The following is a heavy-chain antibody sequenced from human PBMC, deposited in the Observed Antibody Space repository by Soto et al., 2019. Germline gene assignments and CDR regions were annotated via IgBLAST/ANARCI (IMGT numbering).Heavy chain of an antibody. CDR2: IYYSGST. CDR1: GGSISSYY. V-gene: IGHV4-59*01. J-gene: IGHJ6*03. Sequence: SETLSLTCTVSGGSISSYYWSWIRQPPGKGLEWIGYIYYSGSTNYNPSLKSRVTISVDTSKNQFSLKLSSVTAADTAVYYCARGRYDFWSGSTKPYYYYYYYIDVWGKGTTVTVSS. D-gene: IGHD3-3*01. CDR3: ARGRYDFWSGSTKPYYYYYYYIDV.